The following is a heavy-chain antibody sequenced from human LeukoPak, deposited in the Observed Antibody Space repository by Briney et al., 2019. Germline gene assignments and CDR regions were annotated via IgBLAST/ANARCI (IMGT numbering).Heavy chain of an antibody. D-gene: IGHD2-15*01. CDR1: GFTFSSYA. V-gene: IGHV3-64*01. J-gene: IGHJ6*02. CDR3: ARDKARCSGGSCYYYYGMDV. Sequence: PGGSLRLSCAASGFTFSSYAMHWVRQAPGKGLEYVSAISSNGGSTYYANSVKGRFTISRDNSKNTLYLQMGSLRAEDMAVYYCARDKARCSGGSCYYYYGMDVWGQGTTVTVSS. CDR2: ISSNGGST.